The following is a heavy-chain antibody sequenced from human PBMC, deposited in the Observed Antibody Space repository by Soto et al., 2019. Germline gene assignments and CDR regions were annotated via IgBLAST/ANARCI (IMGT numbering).Heavy chain of an antibody. CDR1: GYTFTGYY. CDR3: ARGGGVYSSSNNRFDP. Sequence: QVQLVQSGAEVKKPGASVKVSCKASGYTFTGYYMHWVRQAPGQGLEWMGWINPNSGGTNYAQKFQGRVTMTRDTSIRTAYMELSRLRSDDTAVYYCARGGGVYSSSNNRFDPWGQGTLVTVSS. D-gene: IGHD6-6*01. J-gene: IGHJ5*02. V-gene: IGHV1-2*02. CDR2: INPNSGGT.